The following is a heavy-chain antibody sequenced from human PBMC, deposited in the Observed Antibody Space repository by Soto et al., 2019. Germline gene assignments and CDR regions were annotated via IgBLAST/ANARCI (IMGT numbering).Heavy chain of an antibody. CDR1: GFTFSNAW. D-gene: IGHD3-16*02. Sequence: EVQLVESGGGLVKPGGSLRLSCAASGFTFSNAWMSWVRQAPGKGLEWVGRIKSKTDGGTTDYAAPVKGRFTISRDDSKNTLYLQMNSLKTEDTAVYYCTTEYYDYVWGSYRYTAEYFQHWGQGTLVTVSS. CDR2: IKSKTDGGTT. J-gene: IGHJ1*01. CDR3: TTEYYDYVWGSYRYTAEYFQH. V-gene: IGHV3-15*01.